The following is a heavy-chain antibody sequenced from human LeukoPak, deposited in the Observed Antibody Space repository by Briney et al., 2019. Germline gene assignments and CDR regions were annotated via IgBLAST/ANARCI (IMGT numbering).Heavy chain of an antibody. Sequence: GRSLRLSCAASGFTFSSYGMHWVRQAPGKGPEWVAVISYDGSNKYYADSVKGRFTISRDNSKNTLYLQMNSLRAEDTAVYYCAKDGGYSYGYYFDYWGQGTLVTVSS. V-gene: IGHV3-30*18. CDR1: GFTFSSYG. J-gene: IGHJ4*02. D-gene: IGHD5-18*01. CDR2: ISYDGSNK. CDR3: AKDGGYSYGYYFDY.